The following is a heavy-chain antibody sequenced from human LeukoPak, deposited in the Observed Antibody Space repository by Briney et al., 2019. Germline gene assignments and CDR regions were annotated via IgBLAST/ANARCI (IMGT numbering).Heavy chain of an antibody. J-gene: IGHJ5*02. D-gene: IGHD2-8*01. CDR2: FHYGGST. CDR1: GGSINSTTYS. V-gene: IGHV4-39*01. CDR3: ARPGYRTNDVCFWFDP. Sequence: MSSETLSLTCIVSGGSINSTTYSWGWIRQPPGKGLEWIGNFHYGGSTYYNPSLKSRVTVSVDTSKNQFSLRLSSVTAADTAVYYCARPGYRTNDVCFWFDPWGQGTLVTVSS.